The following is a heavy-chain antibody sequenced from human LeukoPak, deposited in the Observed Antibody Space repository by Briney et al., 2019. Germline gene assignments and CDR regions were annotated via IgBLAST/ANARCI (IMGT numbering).Heavy chain of an antibody. Sequence: ASVTVSCKASGGTFSSYAISWVRQAPGQGLEWMGGIIPIFATANYAQKFQGRVTITADESTSTAYMELSSLRSEDTAVYYCARGPITTRSHFGYWGQGTLVTVSS. J-gene: IGHJ4*02. CDR3: ARGPITTRSHFGY. CDR2: IIPIFATA. V-gene: IGHV1-69*13. CDR1: GGTFSSYA. D-gene: IGHD3-22*01.